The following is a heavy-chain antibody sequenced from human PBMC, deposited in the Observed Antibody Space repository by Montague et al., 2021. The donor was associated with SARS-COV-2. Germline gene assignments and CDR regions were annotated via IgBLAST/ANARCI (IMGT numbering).Heavy chain of an antibody. Sequence: CAISGDSVSSNSAAWNWIRQSPSRGLEWLGRTYYRSKWYNDYAVSVKSRITINPDTSKNQFPLQLNSVTPEDTAVYYCARGLWFGELLYYYYYYGMGVWGQGTTVTVSS. CDR2: TYYRSKWYN. V-gene: IGHV6-1*01. J-gene: IGHJ6*02. CDR3: ARGLWFGELLYYYYYYGMGV. D-gene: IGHD3-10*01. CDR1: GDSVSSNSAA.